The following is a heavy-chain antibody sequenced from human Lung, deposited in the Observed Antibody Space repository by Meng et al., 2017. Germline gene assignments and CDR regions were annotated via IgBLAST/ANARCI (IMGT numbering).Heavy chain of an antibody. CDR2: INPKSGDT. CDR1: GYTFPDYW. V-gene: IGHV1-2*06. J-gene: IGHJ4*02. Sequence: VRGGQAGAEEKKPGALWKVSCKASGYTFPDYWLHWVRRAPGQGLEWMGRINPKSGDTHYAQRFQGRVTMTGDTSISTAYMELSGLRSDDTAMYYCARDEDISAAGKLFGDYWGQGTLVTVSS. CDR3: ARDEDISAAGKLFGDY. D-gene: IGHD6-13*01.